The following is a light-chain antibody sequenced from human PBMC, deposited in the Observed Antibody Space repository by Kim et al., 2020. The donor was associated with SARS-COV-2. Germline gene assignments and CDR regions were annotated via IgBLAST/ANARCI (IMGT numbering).Light chain of an antibody. CDR1: QSVSSY. CDR2: DAS. Sequence: EIVLTQSPATLSLSPGERATLSCRASQSVSSYLAGYQQKPGQAPRLLIYDASNRATGIPARFSGSGSGTDFTLTISSLEPEDFAVYYCQQRSNWPPLTFGGGTKVDIK. V-gene: IGKV3-11*01. J-gene: IGKJ4*01. CDR3: QQRSNWPPLT.